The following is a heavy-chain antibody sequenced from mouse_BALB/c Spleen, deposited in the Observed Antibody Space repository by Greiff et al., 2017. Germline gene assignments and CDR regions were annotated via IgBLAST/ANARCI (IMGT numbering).Heavy chain of an antibody. CDR2: IYPGDGDT. CDR1: GYAFSSSG. D-gene: IGHD1-1*01. J-gene: IGHJ1*01. CDR3: ARRGAYGSIYGYFDV. V-gene: IGHV1-82*01. Sequence: QVQLKQSGPELVKPGASVKISCKASGYAFSSSGMNWVKQRPGQGLEWIGRIYPGDGDTNYNGKFKGKATLTADKSSSTAYMQLSSLTSVDSAVFFCARRGAYGSIYGYFDVWGAGTTVTVSS.